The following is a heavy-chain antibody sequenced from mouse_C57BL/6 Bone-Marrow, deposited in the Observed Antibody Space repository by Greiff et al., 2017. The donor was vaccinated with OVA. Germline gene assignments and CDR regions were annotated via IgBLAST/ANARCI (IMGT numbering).Heavy chain of an antibody. CDR3: ARIYDGCLYTMDY. J-gene: IGHJ4*01. V-gene: IGHV1-81*01. D-gene: IGHD2-3*01. CDR1: GYTFTSYG. Sequence: VQLQQSGAELARPGASVKLSCKASGYTFTSYGISWVKQRTGQGLEWIGEIYPRSGNTYYNEKFKGKATLTADKSSSTAYMELRSLTSEGSSVYFCARIYDGCLYTMDYWGQGTSVTVSS. CDR2: IYPRSGNT.